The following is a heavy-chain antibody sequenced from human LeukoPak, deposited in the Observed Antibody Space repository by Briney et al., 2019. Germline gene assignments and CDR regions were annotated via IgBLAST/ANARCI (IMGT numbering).Heavy chain of an antibody. J-gene: IGHJ3*02. CDR1: GGSISSGGYS. CDR3: ATLGPDAFDI. Sequence: SQTLSLTCAVSGGSISSGGYSWSWIRQPPGKGLEWIGYIYHSGSTYYNPSLKSRVTISVDRSKNQFSLKLSSVTAADTAVYYCATLGPDAFDIWGQGTMVTVSS. CDR2: IYHSGST. V-gene: IGHV4-30-2*01.